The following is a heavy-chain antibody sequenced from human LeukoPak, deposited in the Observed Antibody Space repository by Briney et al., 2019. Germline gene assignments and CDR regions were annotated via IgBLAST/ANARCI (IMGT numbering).Heavy chain of an antibody. CDR1: GFTVSSSY. D-gene: IGHD3-22*01. CDR2: IYSGGST. Sequence: GGSLRLSCAASGFTVSSSYMSWVRQAPGKGLEWVSVIYSGGSTYYADSVKGRFTISRDNAKNSLYLQMNSLRAEDTALYHCARSHYYDSSGYDLIYYYYYMDVWGKGTTVTISS. CDR3: ARSHYYDSSGYDLIYYYYYMDV. J-gene: IGHJ6*03. V-gene: IGHV3-53*01.